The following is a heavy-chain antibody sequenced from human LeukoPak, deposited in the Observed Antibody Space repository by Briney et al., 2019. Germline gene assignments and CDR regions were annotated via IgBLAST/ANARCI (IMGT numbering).Heavy chain of an antibody. D-gene: IGHD1-26*01. CDR2: INHSGRT. CDR1: GGSFSGYY. J-gene: IGHJ3*02. V-gene: IGHV4-34*01. Sequence: SETLSLTCAVYGGSFSGYYWSWVRQPPGKGLEEVGEINHSGRTNYNPSLKSRVTISVDTSKNQFSLKLSSVTAADTAVYYCARGRGSYYRLGAFDIWGQGTMVTVSS. CDR3: ARGRGSYYRLGAFDI.